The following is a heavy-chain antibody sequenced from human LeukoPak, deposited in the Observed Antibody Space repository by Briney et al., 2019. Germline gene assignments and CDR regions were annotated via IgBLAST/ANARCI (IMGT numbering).Heavy chain of an antibody. CDR3: ARVRDYDILTGYNDAFDI. V-gene: IGHV3-11*06. Sequence: GGSLRLSCAASGFTFSGYYMSWIRQAPGKGLERVSYISSSSSYTNYADSVKGRFTISRDNAKNSLYLQMNSLRAEDTAVYYCARVRDYDILTGYNDAFDIWGQGTMVTVSS. J-gene: IGHJ3*02. D-gene: IGHD3-9*01. CDR1: GFTFSGYY. CDR2: ISSSSSYT.